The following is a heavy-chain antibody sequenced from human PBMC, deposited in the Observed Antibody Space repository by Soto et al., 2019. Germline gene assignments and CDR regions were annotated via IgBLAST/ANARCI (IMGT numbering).Heavy chain of an antibody. D-gene: IGHD3-9*01. CDR2: IYPNSGGT. CDR3: ARFFRLRYFDWLSPLGYYYGMDV. Sequence: ASVKVSCKASGYTFTGYYMHWVRQAPGQGLEWMGWIYPNSGGTNYAQKFQGWVTMTRDTSISTAYMELSRLRSDDTAVYYCARFFRLRYFDWLSPLGYYYGMDVWGQGTTVTVSS. V-gene: IGHV1-2*04. J-gene: IGHJ6*02. CDR1: GYTFTGYY.